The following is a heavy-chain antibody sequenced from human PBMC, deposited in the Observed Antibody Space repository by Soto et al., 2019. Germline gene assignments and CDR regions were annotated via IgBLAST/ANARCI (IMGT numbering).Heavy chain of an antibody. CDR3: AREAGNNDYTMDV. V-gene: IGHV3-33*01. J-gene: IGHJ6*02. CDR2: IWYDGSNK. CDR1: GFTFSRYG. Sequence: QVQLVESGGGVVQPGRSLRLSCEASGFTFSRYGMHWVRQAPGKRLEWVAIIWYDGSNKYYADSVKGRFTISRDNSKHTLYLQMNSLRPEDTAVYYCAREAGNNDYTMDVWGQGTTVTVSS. D-gene: IGHD1-1*01.